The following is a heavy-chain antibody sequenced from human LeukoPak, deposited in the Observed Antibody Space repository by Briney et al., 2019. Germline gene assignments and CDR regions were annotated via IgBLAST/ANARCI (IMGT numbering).Heavy chain of an antibody. CDR2: ISWNSGSI. CDR3: AKDMALYSSGWHPLDY. CDR1: GFTFDDYA. Sequence: GRSLRLSCAASGFTFDDYAMHWVRQAPGEGLEWVSGISWNSGSIGYADSVKGRFTISRDNAKNSLYLQMNSLRAEDTALYYCAKDMALYSSGWHPLDYWGQGTLVTVSS. J-gene: IGHJ4*02. D-gene: IGHD6-19*01. V-gene: IGHV3-9*01.